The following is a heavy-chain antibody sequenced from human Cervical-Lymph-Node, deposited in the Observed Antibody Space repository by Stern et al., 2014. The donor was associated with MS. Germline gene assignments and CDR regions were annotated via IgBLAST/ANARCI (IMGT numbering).Heavy chain of an antibody. Sequence: VQLVESGGGVVQPGRSLRLSCAASGFTFRTYAMHWVRQAPGKGLEWVAVISYDGSNKYYAASVKGRFTISRDNSKKTLYLQMNSLRAEDTAVYYCARERVVTRVGPFDYWGQGTLVTVSS. CDR2: ISYDGSNK. CDR1: GFTFRTYA. V-gene: IGHV3-30*01. D-gene: IGHD2-21*02. J-gene: IGHJ4*02. CDR3: ARERVVTRVGPFDY.